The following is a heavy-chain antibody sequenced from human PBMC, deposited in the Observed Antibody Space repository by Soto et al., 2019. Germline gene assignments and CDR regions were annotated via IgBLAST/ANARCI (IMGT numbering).Heavy chain of an antibody. Sequence: SETLSLTCTVSGGSISSYYWSWIRQPPGKGLEWIGYIYYSGSTNYNPSLKSRVTISVDTSKNQFSLKLSSVTAADTAVYYCARQPNRPMAGDDWGKGAQVTVSS. CDR1: GGSISSYY. J-gene: IGHJ4*02. D-gene: IGHD6-19*01. CDR3: ARQPNRPMAGDD. V-gene: IGHV4-59*08. CDR2: IYYSGST.